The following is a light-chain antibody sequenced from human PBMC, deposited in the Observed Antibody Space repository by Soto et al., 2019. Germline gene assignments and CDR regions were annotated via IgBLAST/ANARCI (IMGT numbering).Light chain of an antibody. CDR2: AAS. J-gene: IGKJ1*01. V-gene: IGKV1-39*01. CDR3: QQSYSTPRT. Sequence: DIQMTQSPSSLSASVGDRVTITCRASQSINTYLNWYQQKPGKAPKLLIYAASNLQSGVPSRFSSSGSGTDFTLTVTSLQPEDSATYYCQQSYSTPRTFGQGTMVEI. CDR1: QSINTY.